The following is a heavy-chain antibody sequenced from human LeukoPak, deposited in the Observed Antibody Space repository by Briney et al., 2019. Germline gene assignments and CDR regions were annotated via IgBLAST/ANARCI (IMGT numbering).Heavy chain of an antibody. CDR1: GSTFSSYW. CDR2: INHNGNVN. Sequence: GSLRPSCAASGSTFSSYWMNWARQAPGKGLEWVASINHNGNVNYYVDSVKGRFTISRDNSKNTLYLQMNSLRAEDTAVYYCGREPYSSGWYFSYYFDYWGQGTLVTVSS. J-gene: IGHJ4*02. CDR3: GREPYSSGWYFSYYFDY. V-gene: IGHV3-7*01. D-gene: IGHD6-19*01.